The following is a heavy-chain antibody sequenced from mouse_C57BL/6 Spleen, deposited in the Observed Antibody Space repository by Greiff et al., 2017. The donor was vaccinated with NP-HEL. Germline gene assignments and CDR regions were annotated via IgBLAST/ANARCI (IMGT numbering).Heavy chain of an antibody. CDR2: INPNNGGT. D-gene: IGHD2-4*01. CDR1: GYTFTDYN. V-gene: IGHV1-22*01. J-gene: IGHJ1*03. CDR3: ARFDYDWYFDV. Sequence: EVQLQQSGPELVKPGASVTMSCKASGYTFTDYNMHWVKQSHGKSLEWIGYINPNNGGTSYNQKFKGKATLTVNKSSSTAYMELRSLTSEVSAVYYCARFDYDWYFDVWGTGTTVTVSS.